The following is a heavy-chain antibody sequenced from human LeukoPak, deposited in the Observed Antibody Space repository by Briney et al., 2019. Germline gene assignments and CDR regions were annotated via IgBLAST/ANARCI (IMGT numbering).Heavy chain of an antibody. Sequence: GRSLRLSCAASGFTFSSYSMNWVRQAPGKGLEWVSSISSSSSYIYYADSVKGRFTISRDNAKNSLYLQMNSLRAEDTAVYYCARDMGTTNWFDPWGQGTLVTVSS. D-gene: IGHD1-26*01. CDR2: ISSSSSYI. V-gene: IGHV3-21*01. J-gene: IGHJ5*02. CDR3: ARDMGTTNWFDP. CDR1: GFTFSSYS.